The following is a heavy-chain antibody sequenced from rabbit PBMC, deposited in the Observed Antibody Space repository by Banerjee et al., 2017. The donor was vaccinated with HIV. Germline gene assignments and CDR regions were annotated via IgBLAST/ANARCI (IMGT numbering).Heavy chain of an antibody. D-gene: IGHD8-1*01. Sequence: QQQLEESGGGLVKPGGTLTLTCKASGIDFSSYYYMCWVRQAPGKGLESIACIYTSSGSTWYASWAKGRFTISRSTSLNTVDPKMTSLTAADTATYFCANYIYYTGFNLWGPGTLVTVS. V-gene: IGHV1S43*01. CDR2: IYTSSGST. CDR3: ANYIYYTGFNL. CDR1: GIDFSSYYY. J-gene: IGHJ4*01.